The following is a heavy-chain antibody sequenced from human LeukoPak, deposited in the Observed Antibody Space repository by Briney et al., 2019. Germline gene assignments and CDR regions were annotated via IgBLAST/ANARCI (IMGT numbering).Heavy chain of an antibody. CDR3: ARGPADIVVVVEGYYYYMDV. J-gene: IGHJ6*03. CDR1: GYTFTSYA. CDR2: INTNTGNP. D-gene: IGHD2-15*01. V-gene: IGHV7-4-1*01. Sequence: AASVKVSCKASGYTFTSYAMNWVRQAPGQGLEWMGWINTNTGNPTYAQGFTGRFVFSLDTSVSTAYLQIGSLKAEDTAVYYCARGPADIVVVVEGYYYYMDVWGKGTTVTVSS.